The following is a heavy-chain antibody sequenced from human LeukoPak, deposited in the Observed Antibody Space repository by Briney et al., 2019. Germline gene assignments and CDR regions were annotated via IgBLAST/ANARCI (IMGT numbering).Heavy chain of an antibody. CDR2: IRYDGSNK. CDR1: GFTFSSYG. V-gene: IGHV3-30*02. J-gene: IGHJ4*02. D-gene: IGHD5-18*01. Sequence: QAGGSLRLSCAASGFTFSSYGMHWVRQAPGKGLEWVAFIRYDGSNKYYADSVKGRFTISRDNSKNTLYLQMNSLRAEDTAVYYCAKDRGGYSYGPSLFDYWGQGTLVTVSS. CDR3: AKDRGGYSYGPSLFDY.